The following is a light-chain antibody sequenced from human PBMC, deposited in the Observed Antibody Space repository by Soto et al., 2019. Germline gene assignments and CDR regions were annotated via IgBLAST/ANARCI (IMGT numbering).Light chain of an antibody. J-gene: IGKJ4*01. CDR3: QQYGNSPLT. V-gene: IGKV3-20*01. CDR2: GAS. CDR1: QTVRSNT. Sequence: EIVLTQSPGTLSLSPGERATLSCRASQTVRSNTLAWYQQKPGQAPRLLIYGASSRATGIPDRFSGSGSGTDFTLTISRLEPEDFAVYYCQQYGNSPLTFGGGTKVEIK.